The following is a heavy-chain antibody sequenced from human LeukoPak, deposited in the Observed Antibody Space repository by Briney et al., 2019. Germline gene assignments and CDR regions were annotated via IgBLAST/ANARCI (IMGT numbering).Heavy chain of an antibody. CDR3: ASTALTYDYVWGSFRPFQH. Sequence: SETLSLTCAVYGGSFSGYYWSWIRQPAGKGLEWIGRIYTSGSTNYNPSLKSRVTMSVDTSKNQFSLKLSSVTAADTAVYYCASTALTYDYVWGSFRPFQHWGQGTLVTVSS. J-gene: IGHJ1*01. D-gene: IGHD3-16*01. V-gene: IGHV4-59*10. CDR1: GGSFSGYY. CDR2: IYTSGST.